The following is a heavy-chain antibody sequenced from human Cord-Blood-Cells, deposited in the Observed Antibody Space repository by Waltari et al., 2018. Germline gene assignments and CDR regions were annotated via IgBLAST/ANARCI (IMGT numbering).Heavy chain of an antibody. J-gene: IGHJ6*03. D-gene: IGHD2-2*01. V-gene: IGHV3-23*01. CDR1: GFTFSSYA. CDR2: ISGSGGST. CDR3: AKDLFGGDHCSSTSCYYYYYYMDV. Sequence: EVQLLESGGGLVQPGGSLRLSCAASGFTFSSYAMSWVRQAPGKGLEWVSAISGSGGSTYYADSVKGRFTISRDNAKNTLYLQMNSLRAEDTAVYYWAKDLFGGDHCSSTSCYYYYYYMDVWGKGTTVTVSS.